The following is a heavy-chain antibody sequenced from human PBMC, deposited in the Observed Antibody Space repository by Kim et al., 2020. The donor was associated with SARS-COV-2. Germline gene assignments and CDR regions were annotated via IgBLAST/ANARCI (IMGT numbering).Heavy chain of an antibody. CDR3: ATYTPSLFWSVRGMDV. Sequence: SETLSLTCTVSGGSISSSSYYWGWIRQPPGKGLEWIGSIYYSGSTYYNPSLKSRVTISVDTSKNQFSLKLSSVTAADTAVYYCATYTPSLFWSVRGMDVWGQGTTVTVSS. CDR1: GGSISSSSYY. J-gene: IGHJ6*02. CDR2: IYYSGST. V-gene: IGHV4-39*01. D-gene: IGHD3-3*01.